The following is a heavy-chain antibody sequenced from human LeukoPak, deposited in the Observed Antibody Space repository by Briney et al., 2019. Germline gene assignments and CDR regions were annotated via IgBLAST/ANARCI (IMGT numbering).Heavy chain of an antibody. V-gene: IGHV4-30-4*01. Sequence: SETLSLTCTVSGGSISSGDYYWSWIRQPPGKGLEWLGYIYYSGSTYYNPSLKSRVTISVDTSKNQFSLKLSSVTAADTAVYYCARDCITGYCSGGSRWSWFDPWGQGTLVTVSS. CDR1: GGSISSGDYY. D-gene: IGHD2-15*01. J-gene: IGHJ5*02. CDR2: IYYSGST. CDR3: ARDCITGYCSGGSRWSWFDP.